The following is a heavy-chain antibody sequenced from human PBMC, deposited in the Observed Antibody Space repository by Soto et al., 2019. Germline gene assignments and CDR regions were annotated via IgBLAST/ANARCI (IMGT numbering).Heavy chain of an antibody. J-gene: IGHJ4*02. CDR1: GGSITSYY. CDR2: IYFSGSA. V-gene: IGHV4-59*08. CDR3: ARRYSGYGDY. Sequence: QGQLQESGPGLVKPSETLSLTCTVSGGSITSYYWSGIRQPPGKGLEWIGYIYFSGSANYNPALKSRVTIAVDTSKNQFSLKLSSVTAAATAVYYCARRYSGYGDYWGQGTLVTVSS. D-gene: IGHD5-12*01.